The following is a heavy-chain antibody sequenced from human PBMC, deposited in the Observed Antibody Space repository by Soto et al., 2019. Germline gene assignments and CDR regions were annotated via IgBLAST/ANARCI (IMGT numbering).Heavy chain of an antibody. V-gene: IGHV4-59*01. CDR1: GDSISDYF. CDR2: ISYTGST. J-gene: IGHJ4*02. CDR3: ARGTYEYFFDY. Sequence: SETLSLTCTVSGDSISDYFWSWIRQPPGKGLEWIGYISYTGSTNYSPSLKSRVTMSVDTSKNQFSLKLSSVTAADTAVYYCARGTYEYFFDYWGQGTLVTVSS. D-gene: IGHD2-21*01.